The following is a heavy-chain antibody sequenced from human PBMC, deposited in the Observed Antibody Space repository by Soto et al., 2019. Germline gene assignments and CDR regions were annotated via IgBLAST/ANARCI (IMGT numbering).Heavy chain of an antibody. Sequence: EVQLVESGGGLVQPGGSLRLSCAASGFTFSNYWMHWVRQAPGKGLVWVSRISVDGSSTNYADSVKGRFTVSRDNAQNTLYLQMDSLRAEDTAVYYCARAVSSNFGNFDYWGQGTLVPVSS. CDR3: ARAVSSNFGNFDY. CDR2: ISVDGSST. V-gene: IGHV3-74*01. J-gene: IGHJ4*02. D-gene: IGHD4-4*01. CDR1: GFTFSNYW.